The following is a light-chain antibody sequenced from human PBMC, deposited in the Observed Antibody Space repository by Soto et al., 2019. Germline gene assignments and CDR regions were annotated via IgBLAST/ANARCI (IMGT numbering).Light chain of an antibody. J-gene: IGKJ4*01. CDR2: GAP. Sequence: EIVMTQSPATLSVSPGERATLSCRASQSVSGNLAWYQQKPGQAPRLLIYGAPTPPTGIPARFSGSGSGTEFTLTISSLQSEDFAVYYCQQYNDWPPVTFGGGTKVEIK. CDR1: QSVSGN. V-gene: IGKV3-15*01. CDR3: QQYNDWPPVT.